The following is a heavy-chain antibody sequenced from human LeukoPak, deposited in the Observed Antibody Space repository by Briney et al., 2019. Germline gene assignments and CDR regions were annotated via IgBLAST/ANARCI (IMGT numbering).Heavy chain of an antibody. Sequence: SETLSLTCAVYGGSFSGYYWSWIRQPPGKGLEWIGEINHSGSTNYNPSLKSRVTISVDMSKNQFSLKLSSVTAADTAVYYCARHDGRSGGTMGALDHWGRGALVIVSS. V-gene: IGHV4-34*01. CDR2: INHSGST. CDR3: ARHDGRSGGTMGALDH. D-gene: IGHD2-15*01. CDR1: GGSFSGYY. J-gene: IGHJ4*02.